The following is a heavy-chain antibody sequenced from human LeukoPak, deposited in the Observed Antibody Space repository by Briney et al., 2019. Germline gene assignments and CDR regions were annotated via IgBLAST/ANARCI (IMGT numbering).Heavy chain of an antibody. V-gene: IGHV1-8*01. CDR2: MNPNSGNT. J-gene: IGHJ5*02. D-gene: IGHD3-3*01. CDR1: GYTFTIYD. CDR3: ARFSYDFWMVP. Sequence: ASVKVSFKASGYTFTIYDINWVRQAPGQGLEWMGWMNPNSGNTGYAQKFQGRVTMTRNTSISTAYMELSSLRSEDTAVYYCARFSYDFWMVPWGQGTLVTVSS.